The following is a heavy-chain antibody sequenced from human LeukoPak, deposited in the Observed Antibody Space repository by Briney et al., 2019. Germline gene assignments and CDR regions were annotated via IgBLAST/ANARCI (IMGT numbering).Heavy chain of an antibody. D-gene: IGHD5-24*01. CDR1: GFTFSSYT. CDR2: ISYDGNNK. J-gene: IGHJ4*01. Sequence: GGSLRLSCAASGFTFSSYTMHWVRQAPGKGLEWVAVISYDGNNKYYADSVKGRFTIFRDKSKNMLYLHMNSLRVEDTAMYFCAKDGHRDGYSYRSVRYFDFWGQGTLVTASS. CDR3: AKDGHRDGYSYRSVRYFDF. V-gene: IGHV3-30*04.